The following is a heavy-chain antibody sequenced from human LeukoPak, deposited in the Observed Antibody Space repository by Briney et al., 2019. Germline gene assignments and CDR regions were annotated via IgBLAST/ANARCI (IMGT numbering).Heavy chain of an antibody. D-gene: IGHD2-2*02. CDR2: INHSGST. Sequence: SETLSLTCAVYGGSFSGYYWSWIRQPPGKGLEWIGEINHSGSTNYNPSLKSRVTISVDTSKNQFSLKLSSVTAADTAAYYCARGARGVPAAIGTSYYYYYMDVWGKGTTVTVSS. CDR1: GGSFSGYY. J-gene: IGHJ6*03. V-gene: IGHV4-34*01. CDR3: ARGARGVPAAIGTSYYYYYMDV.